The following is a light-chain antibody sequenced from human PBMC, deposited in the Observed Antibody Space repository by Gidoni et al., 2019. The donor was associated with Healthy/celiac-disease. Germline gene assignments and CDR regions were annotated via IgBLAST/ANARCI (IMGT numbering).Light chain of an antibody. CDR1: QSISSW. CDR2: KAS. V-gene: IGKV1-5*03. J-gene: IGKJ1*01. Sequence: DIQMTQSPSTLSASVGDRVTITCRASQSISSWLAWYQQKPGKAPKLLIYKASSLESGVPSRFSGSGSGTEFTLTISSLQPEDFATYYCQQYNSYSGTFGQGTKVEIK. CDR3: QQYNSYSGT.